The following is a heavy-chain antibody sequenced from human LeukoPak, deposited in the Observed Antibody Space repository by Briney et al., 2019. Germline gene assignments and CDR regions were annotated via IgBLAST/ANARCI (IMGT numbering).Heavy chain of an antibody. Sequence: GGSLRLSCAASGFTVRSNYMSWVRQAPGEGLGWVSVIYSGGSTYYADSVKGRFTISRDNSKNTLYLQMNSLRAEDTAVYYCARVRLGSGWYIPPIVFDYWGQGTLVTVSS. J-gene: IGHJ4*02. CDR1: GFTVRSNY. CDR3: ARVRLGSGWYIPPIVFDY. V-gene: IGHV3-66*01. D-gene: IGHD6-19*01. CDR2: IYSGGST.